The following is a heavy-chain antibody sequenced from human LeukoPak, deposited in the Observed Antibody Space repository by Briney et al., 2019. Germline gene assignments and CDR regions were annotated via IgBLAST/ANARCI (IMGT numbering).Heavy chain of an antibody. CDR3: AREYYYGSGSYYNGY. CDR1: GFTFRSYW. J-gene: IGHJ4*02. CDR2: IKQDGSEK. V-gene: IGHV3-7*04. D-gene: IGHD3-10*01. Sequence: GGSLRLSCAASGFTFRSYWMTWVRQAPEKGLEWVANIKQDGSEKYYVDSVKGRFTISRDNANNSLCLQMNSLRAEDTAVYYCAREYYYGSGSYYNGYWGQGTLVTVSS.